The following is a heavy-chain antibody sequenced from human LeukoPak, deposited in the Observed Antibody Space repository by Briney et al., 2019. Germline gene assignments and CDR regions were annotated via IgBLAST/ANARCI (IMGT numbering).Heavy chain of an antibody. CDR1: GFTFDDYA. D-gene: IGHD2-15*01. J-gene: IGHJ4*02. CDR2: ISWNSGSI. V-gene: IGHV3-9*01. Sequence: GGSLRLSCAASGFTFDDYAMHGVRQAPGKGLEWVSGISWNSGSIGYADSVKGRFTISRDNAKNSLYLQMNSLRAEDTALYYCAKGWWEPRYYFDYWGQGTLVTVSS. CDR3: AKGWWEPRYYFDY.